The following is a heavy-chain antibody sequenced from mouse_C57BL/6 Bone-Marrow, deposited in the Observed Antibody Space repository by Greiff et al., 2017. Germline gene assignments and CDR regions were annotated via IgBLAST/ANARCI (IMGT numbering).Heavy chain of an antibody. J-gene: IGHJ1*03. D-gene: IGHD2-1*01. CDR2: IHPNSGST. CDR1: GYTFTSYW. V-gene: IGHV1-64*01. CDR3: ASYYGNSYWYFDV. Sequence: VQLQQPGAELVKPGASVKLSCKASGYTFTSYWMHWVKQRPGQGLEWIGMIHPNSGSTNYNEKFKSKATLTVDKSSRTAYMQLSSLTSEDSAVYYCASYYGNSYWYFDVWGTGTTVTVSS.